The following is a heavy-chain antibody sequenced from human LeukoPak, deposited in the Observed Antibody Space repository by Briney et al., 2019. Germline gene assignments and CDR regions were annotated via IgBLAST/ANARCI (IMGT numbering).Heavy chain of an antibody. Sequence: PSETLSLTCAVYGGSFSGYYWSWIRQPPGKGLEWIGEINHSGSTNYNPSLKSRVTISVDTSKNQFSLKLSSVTAADTAVYYCASRDLAVATYWFDPWGQGTLVTVSS. CDR2: INHSGST. V-gene: IGHV4-34*01. CDR3: ASRDLAVATYWFDP. J-gene: IGHJ5*02. CDR1: GGSFSGYY. D-gene: IGHD6-19*01.